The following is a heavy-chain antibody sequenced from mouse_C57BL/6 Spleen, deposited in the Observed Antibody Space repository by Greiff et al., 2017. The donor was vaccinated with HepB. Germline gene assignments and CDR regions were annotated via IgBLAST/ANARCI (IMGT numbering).Heavy chain of an antibody. V-gene: IGHV1-76*01. CDR2: IYPGSGNT. CDR1: GYTFTDYY. J-gene: IGHJ4*01. Sequence: VKLMESGAELVRPGASVKLSCKASGYTFTDYYINWVKQRPGQGLEWIARIYPGSGNTYYNEKFKGKATLTAEKSSSTAYMQLSSLTSEDSAVYFCARSPYGYDYAMDYWGQGTSVTVSS. CDR3: ARSPYGYDYAMDY. D-gene: IGHD2-2*01.